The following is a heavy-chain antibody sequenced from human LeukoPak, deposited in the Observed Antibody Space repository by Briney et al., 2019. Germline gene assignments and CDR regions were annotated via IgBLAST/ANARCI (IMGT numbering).Heavy chain of an antibody. CDR3: ARPRGGSGSWYGMDV. CDR1: GGSFSGYY. V-gene: IGHV4-34*01. Sequence: SETLSLTCAVYGGSFSGYYWTWIRQPPGKGLEWIGEINHRGSTNYNPSLKSRVTISVDTSKKQLSLKLTSVTAADTAVYYCARPRGGSGSWYGMDVWGRGTTVTVSS. D-gene: IGHD6-13*01. J-gene: IGHJ6*04. CDR2: INHRGST.